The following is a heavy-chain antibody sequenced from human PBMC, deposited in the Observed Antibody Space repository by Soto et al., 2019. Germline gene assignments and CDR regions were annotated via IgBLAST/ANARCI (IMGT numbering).Heavy chain of an antibody. Sequence: GESLKISCKGSGYSFTGYWIAWVRHMPGKGLEWMGIIYPGGSGDSHIRYSSSFQGQVTISADKSVNTAYLQWGSLKASDTAMYYCARHGRGGGFSGYEEWGQGTLVTVSS. D-gene: IGHD5-12*01. V-gene: IGHV5-51*01. CDR2: IYPGGSGDSHI. J-gene: IGHJ4*02. CDR1: GYSFTGYW. CDR3: ARHGRGGGFSGYEE.